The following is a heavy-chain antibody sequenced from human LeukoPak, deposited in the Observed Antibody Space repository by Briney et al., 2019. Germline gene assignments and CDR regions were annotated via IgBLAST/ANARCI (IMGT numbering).Heavy chain of an antibody. J-gene: IGHJ4*02. Sequence: NRSQTLSLTCATSGDSVSSNSGAWNWVRQSPSRGLEWLGRTYYRSKWFNDYAVSVKSRITINPDTSKNQFSLKLTSVTAADTAVYYCARHRPPNWETPLDCWGQGTLVTVSS. CDR2: TYYRSKWFN. CDR1: GDSVSSNSGA. V-gene: IGHV6-1*01. CDR3: ARHRPPNWETPLDC. D-gene: IGHD7-27*01.